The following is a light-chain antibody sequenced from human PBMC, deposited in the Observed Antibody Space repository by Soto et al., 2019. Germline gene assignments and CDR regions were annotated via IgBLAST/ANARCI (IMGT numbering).Light chain of an antibody. CDR2: EVN. CDR3: SSYTGSNTWV. V-gene: IGLV2-14*01. Sequence: QSVLTQPASVSGSPGQSITISCTGTRSDVGGYNYVSWYQQYPGKAPKLMISEVNDRPSGVSNRFSGSKSGNTASLTISGLQAEDEADYYCSSYTGSNTWVFGGGTKLTVL. CDR1: RSDVGGYNY. J-gene: IGLJ3*02.